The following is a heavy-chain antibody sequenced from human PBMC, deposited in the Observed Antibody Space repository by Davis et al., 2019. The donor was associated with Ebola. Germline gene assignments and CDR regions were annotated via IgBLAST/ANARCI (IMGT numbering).Heavy chain of an antibody. Sequence: GESLKISCAASGFTFSSYAMHWVRQAPGKGLEWVAVISYDGSNKYYADSVKGRFTISRDNAKNSLYLQMNSLRDEDTAVYYCARGRWLQFHFFDYWGQGTLVTVSS. D-gene: IGHD5-24*01. V-gene: IGHV3-30*04. CDR2: ISYDGSNK. CDR3: ARGRWLQFHFFDY. CDR1: GFTFSSYA. J-gene: IGHJ4*02.